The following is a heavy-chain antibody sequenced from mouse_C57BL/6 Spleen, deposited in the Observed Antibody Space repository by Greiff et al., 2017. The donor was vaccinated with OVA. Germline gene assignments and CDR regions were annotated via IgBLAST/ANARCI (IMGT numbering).Heavy chain of an antibody. D-gene: IGHD1-1*01. CDR2: IHPNSGST. CDR3: ARKITTVVADWYFDV. V-gene: IGHV1-64*01. CDR1: GYTFTSYW. Sequence: QVQLQQSGAELVKPGASVKLSCKASGYTFTSYWMHWVKQRPGQGLEWIGMIHPNSGSTNYNEKFKSKATLTVDKSSSTAYMQLSSLTSEDSAVYYCARKITTVVADWYFDVWGTGTTVTVSS. J-gene: IGHJ1*03.